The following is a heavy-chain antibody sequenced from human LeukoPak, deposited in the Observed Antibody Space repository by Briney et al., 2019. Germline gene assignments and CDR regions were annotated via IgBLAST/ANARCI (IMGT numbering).Heavy chain of an antibody. CDR1: GFTFGDYA. CDR3: TRDAFSGSYSSVFWFDP. CDR2: IRSKAYGGTT. D-gene: IGHD1-26*01. J-gene: IGHJ5*02. Sequence: GRSLRLSCTASGFTFGDYAMSWVRQAPGKGLEWGGFIRSKAYGGTTEYAASVKGRFTISRDDSKSIAYLQMNSLKTEDTAVYYCTRDAFSGSYSSVFWFDPWGQGTLVTVSS. V-gene: IGHV3-49*04.